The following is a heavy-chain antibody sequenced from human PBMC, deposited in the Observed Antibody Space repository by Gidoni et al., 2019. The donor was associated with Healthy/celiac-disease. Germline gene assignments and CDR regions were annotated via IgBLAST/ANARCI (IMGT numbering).Heavy chain of an antibody. CDR2: TRNKANSYTT. D-gene: IGHD3-22*01. CDR3: ASSSGYYWDYFDY. V-gene: IGHV3-72*01. Sequence: EVQLVESGGGLVQPGGSLRISCAASGFTFSDHYMDWVRQAPGKGLEWVGRTRNKANSYTTEYAASVKGRFTISRDDSKNSLYLQMNSLKTEDTAVYYCASSSGYYWDYFDYWGQGTLVTVSS. J-gene: IGHJ4*02. CDR1: GFTFSDHY.